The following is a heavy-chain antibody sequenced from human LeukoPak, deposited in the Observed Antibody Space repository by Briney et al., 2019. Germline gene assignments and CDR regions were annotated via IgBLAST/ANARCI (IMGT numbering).Heavy chain of an antibody. Sequence: SETLSLTCTVSDYSISGYYWSWIRQSPGKGLEWIGYSYIRGSTKYNPSLKSRVTISVDTSNNQVSLSLRSVTTADTAVYYCASNMRVISAFDIWGHGTMVTVSS. CDR1: DYSISGYY. CDR2: SYIRGST. D-gene: IGHD2-21*01. CDR3: ASNMRVISAFDI. V-gene: IGHV4-4*09. J-gene: IGHJ3*02.